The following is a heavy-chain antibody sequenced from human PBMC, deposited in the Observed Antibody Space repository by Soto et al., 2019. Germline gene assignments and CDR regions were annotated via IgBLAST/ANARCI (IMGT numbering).Heavy chain of an antibody. D-gene: IGHD1-7*01. V-gene: IGHV3-30-3*01. Sequence: GGSLRLSCAASGFTFSSYAMHWVRQAPGKGLEWVAVISYDGSNKYYADSVKGRFTISRDNSKNTLYLQMNSLRAEDTAVYYCASIRYNWNFIDYWGQGTLVTVSS. CDR2: ISYDGSNK. CDR3: ASIRYNWNFIDY. CDR1: GFTFSSYA. J-gene: IGHJ4*02.